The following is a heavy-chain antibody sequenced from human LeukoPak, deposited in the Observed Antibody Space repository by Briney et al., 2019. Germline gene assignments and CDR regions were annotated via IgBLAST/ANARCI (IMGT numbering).Heavy chain of an antibody. CDR3: ARAPPPLYCSSTSCYWFDP. CDR1: GYTFTGYY. CDR2: INPNSGGT. Sequence: ASVKLSCKASGYTFTGYYMHWVRHAPGQGLEWMGWINPNSGGTNYAQKFQGRVTMTRDTSISTAYMELSRLRSDDTAVYYCARAPPPLYCSSTSCYWFDPWGQGTLVTVSS. V-gene: IGHV1-2*02. D-gene: IGHD2-2*01. J-gene: IGHJ5*02.